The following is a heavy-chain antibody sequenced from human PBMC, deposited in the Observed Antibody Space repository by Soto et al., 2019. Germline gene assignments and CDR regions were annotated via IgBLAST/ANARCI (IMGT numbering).Heavy chain of an antibody. CDR2: IFHGRST. J-gene: IGHJ5*01. Sequence: QVQLQESGPGLLKPSGALSLTCAVSGASIRSNNWWSWVLQPPVRGLEWIGVIFHGRSTYYNPSQQTSVTISLDNSKHQFSMQLRSVTATDTAVYYCARVYSGSYTDSWGHGNLVTVSS. CDR3: ARVYSGSYTDS. D-gene: IGHD1-26*01. V-gene: IGHV4-4*02. CDR1: GASIRSNNW.